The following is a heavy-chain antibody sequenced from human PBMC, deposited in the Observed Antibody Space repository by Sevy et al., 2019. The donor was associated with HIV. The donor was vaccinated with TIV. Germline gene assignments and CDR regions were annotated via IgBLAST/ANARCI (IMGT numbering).Heavy chain of an antibody. CDR3: ARGEEVLLWFGASLRALFDY. J-gene: IGHJ4*02. V-gene: IGHV3-33*01. D-gene: IGHD3-10*01. Sequence: GGSLRLSCAASGFTFSSYGMHWVRQAPGKGLEWVAVIWYDGSNKYYADSVKGRFTISRDNSKNTLYLQMNSLRAEDTAVYYCARGEEVLLWFGASLRALFDYWGQGTLVTVSS. CDR1: GFTFSSYG. CDR2: IWYDGSNK.